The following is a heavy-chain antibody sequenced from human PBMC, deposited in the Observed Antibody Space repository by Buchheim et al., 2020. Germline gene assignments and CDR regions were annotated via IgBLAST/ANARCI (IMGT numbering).Heavy chain of an antibody. V-gene: IGHV3-30*18. CDR1: GFTFSSYG. D-gene: IGHD6-6*01. Sequence: QVQLVESGGGVVQPWRSLRLSCAASGFTFSSYGMHWVRQAPGKGLEWVAVISYDGSNKYYADSVKGRFTISRDNSKKTLYLQMNSLRAEDTAVYYCAKAALVDEYYYYGMDVWGREPT. CDR3: AKAALVDEYYYYGMDV. J-gene: IGHJ6*02. CDR2: ISYDGSNK.